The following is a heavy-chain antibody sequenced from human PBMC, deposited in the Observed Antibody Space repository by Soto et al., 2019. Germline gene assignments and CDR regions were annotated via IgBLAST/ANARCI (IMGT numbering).Heavy chain of an antibody. CDR2: ISQDGSNK. Sequence: QAPGKGVEGVEVISQDGSNKYYADSVKVRFTISRDNSTNTLYLQMNSLIAEDTAVYYCANSFRAGDGSRDGRSDSWVLLTRVSVSS. J-gene: IGHJ5*01. D-gene: IGHD4-17*01. CDR3: ANSFRAGDGSRDGRSDS. V-gene: IGHV3-30*18.